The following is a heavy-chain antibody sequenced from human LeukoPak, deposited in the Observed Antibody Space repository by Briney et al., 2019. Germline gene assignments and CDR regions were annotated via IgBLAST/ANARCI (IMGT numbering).Heavy chain of an antibody. CDR3: AQVDHDRAPYSQRGPQNWFDP. Sequence: SVKVSCKASGGTVANTAVNWLRQAPGQGLEWRGRIFFTLGSGTYAQKLQGRIKISADRDTNTAYMELTNLTPEDTATYYCAQVDHDRAPYSQRGPQNWFDPWGQGTRVTVSS. V-gene: IGHV1-69*04. CDR2: IFFTLGSG. D-gene: IGHD2-21*01. J-gene: IGHJ5*02. CDR1: GGTVANTA.